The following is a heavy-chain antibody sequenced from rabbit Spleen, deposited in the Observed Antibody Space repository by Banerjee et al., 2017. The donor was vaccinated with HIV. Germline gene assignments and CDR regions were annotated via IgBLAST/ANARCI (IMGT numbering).Heavy chain of an antibody. D-gene: IGHD1-1*01. V-gene: IGHV1S40*01. CDR3: ARDLDGVIGWNFGW. Sequence: QSLEESGGDLVKPGASLTLTCTASGFTLSSSYWICWVRQAPGKGLEWIACIYTGSSGSTYYATWAKGRFTISKASSTTVTLQMTSLTAADTATYFCARDLDGVIGWNFGWWGQGTLVTVS. CDR2: IYTGSSGST. CDR1: GFTLSSSYW. J-gene: IGHJ4*01.